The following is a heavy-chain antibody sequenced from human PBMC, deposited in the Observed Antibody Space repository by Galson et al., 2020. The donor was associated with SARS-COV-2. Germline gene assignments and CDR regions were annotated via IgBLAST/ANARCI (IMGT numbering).Heavy chain of an antibody. CDR2: ISTRGHST. D-gene: IGHD4-17*01. Sequence: GESLKISCSGSGFTFSSYAMHWVRQAPGKGLQPVSAISTRGHSTDYADSVKGRFTISRDDSKNTLFLQMTNLRVDDTAVYYCVIDTVKGFDYWGQGTQVTVSS. CDR1: GFTFSSYA. J-gene: IGHJ4*02. V-gene: IGHV3-64D*08. CDR3: VIDTVKGFDY.